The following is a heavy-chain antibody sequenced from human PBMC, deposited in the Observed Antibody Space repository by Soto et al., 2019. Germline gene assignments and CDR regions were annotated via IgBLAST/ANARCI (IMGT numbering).Heavy chain of an antibody. J-gene: IGHJ4*02. CDR3: ARDPCISSCPVD. CDR2: INAGNGNT. Sequence: ASVKVSCKASGYTFTSYAMHWVRQAPGQRLEWMGWINAGNGNTKYSQKFQGRVTITRDTSASTAYMELSSLRSEDTAVYYGARDPCISSCPVDWGQGTLVTGSS. V-gene: IGHV1-3*01. D-gene: IGHD6-13*01. CDR1: GYTFTSYA.